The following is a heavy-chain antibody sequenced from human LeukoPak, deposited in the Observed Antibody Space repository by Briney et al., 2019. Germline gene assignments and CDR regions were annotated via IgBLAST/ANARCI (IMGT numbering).Heavy chain of an antibody. CDR2: IYYSGST. V-gene: IGHV4-59*07. CDR3: ARGLRQQRAAAGRYYYDSSGSFDY. J-gene: IGHJ4*02. Sequence: PSDTLSLTCTISGGSIGSYYWSWIRQPPGKGLEWIGYIYYSGSTNYNPSLKSRVTISVDTSKNQFSLKLSSVTAADTAVYYCARGLRQQRAAAGRYYYDSSGSFDYWGQGTLVTVSS. CDR1: GGSIGSYY. D-gene: IGHD3-22*01.